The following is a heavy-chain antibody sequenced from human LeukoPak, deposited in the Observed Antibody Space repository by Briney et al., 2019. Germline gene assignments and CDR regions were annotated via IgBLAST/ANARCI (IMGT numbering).Heavy chain of an antibody. CDR3: ITGQGFYYDSSGPIDY. Sequence: GGSLRLSCAASGLTFNKAWMSWVRQAPGKGLEWVGRIKRKTDGGTTDYAAPEKGRFTISRDDSKNTLYLQMNSLKTEDTAVYYCITGQGFYYDSSGPIDYWGQGTLVTVSS. CDR2: IKRKTDGGTT. J-gene: IGHJ4*02. CDR1: GLTFNKAW. D-gene: IGHD3-22*01. V-gene: IGHV3-15*01.